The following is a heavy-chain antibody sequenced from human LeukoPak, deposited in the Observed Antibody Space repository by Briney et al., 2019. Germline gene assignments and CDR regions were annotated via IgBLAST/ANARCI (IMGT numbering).Heavy chain of an antibody. V-gene: IGHV3-23*01. CDR3: AKGSHDYGDYDD. D-gene: IGHD4-17*01. CDR1: GFTFSSYA. CDR2: ISGSGGST. Sequence: GGSLRLSCVASGFTFSSYAMSWVRQAPGKGLEWVSAISGSGGSTYYADSVKGRLTISRDNSKNTLYLQMNSLRAEDTAVYYCAKGSHDYGDYDDWGQGTLVTVSS. J-gene: IGHJ4*02.